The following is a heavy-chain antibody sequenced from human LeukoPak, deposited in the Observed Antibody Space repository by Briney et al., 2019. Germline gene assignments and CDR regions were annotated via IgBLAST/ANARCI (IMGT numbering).Heavy chain of an antibody. CDR1: GYSFTSYW. CDR3: ARGYPAIAVAGTNFDY. V-gene: IGHV5-51*01. CDR2: IYPGDSDT. D-gene: IGHD6-19*01. Sequence: GESLKISCKGSGYSFTSYWIGWVRQMPGKGLEWVGIIYPGDSDTRYSPSFQGQVTISADKSISTAYLQWSSLKASDTAMYYCARGYPAIAVAGTNFDYWGQGTLVTVSS. J-gene: IGHJ4*02.